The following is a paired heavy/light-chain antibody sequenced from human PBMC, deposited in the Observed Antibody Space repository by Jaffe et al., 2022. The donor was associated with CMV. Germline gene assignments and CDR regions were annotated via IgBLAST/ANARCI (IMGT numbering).Heavy chain of an antibody. CDR2: ISAYNGIT. D-gene: IGHD6-19*01. CDR3: ARDGGDVEWLGYDS. CDR1: GYTFGIYG. Sequence: QVHLVQSGAEVKRPGASVKVSCKASGYTFGIYGITWIRQAPGQGLEWMGWISAYNGITRYAQKFQGRVLMATDTSTSTGYMDLRSLRYDDTAVYYCARDGGDVEWLGYDSWGQGTLVTVSS. V-gene: IGHV1-18*01. J-gene: IGHJ4*02.
Light chain of an antibody. CDR3: YSVADNDQGV. CDR1: VLAQKY. V-gene: IGLV3-27*01. Sequence: SYELTQPSSVSVFPRQTARITCSGDVLAQKYARWFQKKPGQAPVLVIYKDTERPSGIPERFSGSSSGTTVTLTIVGAQVEDEADYYCYSVADNDQGVFGGGTKLTVV. CDR2: KDT. J-gene: IGLJ3*02.